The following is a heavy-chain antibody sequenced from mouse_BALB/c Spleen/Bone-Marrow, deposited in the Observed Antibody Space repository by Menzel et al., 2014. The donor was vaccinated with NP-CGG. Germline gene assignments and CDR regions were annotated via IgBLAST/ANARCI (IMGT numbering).Heavy chain of an antibody. Sequence: QVQLKESGAELARPGASVMMSCQASGYTFTRYTMHWEKQRPGQGLEWIGYINPSSAYTNYNQRFKDKATLTADKSSSTAYMQLSSLTSEDSAVYYCTIRYYAMDYWGQGTSVTVSS. CDR1: GYTFTRYT. CDR3: TIRYYAMDY. V-gene: IGHV1-4*01. CDR2: INPSSAYT. D-gene: IGHD1-1*01. J-gene: IGHJ4*01.